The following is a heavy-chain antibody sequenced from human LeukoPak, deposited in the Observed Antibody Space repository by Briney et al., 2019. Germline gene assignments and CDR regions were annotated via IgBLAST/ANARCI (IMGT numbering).Heavy chain of an antibody. CDR1: GYSISSDYY. D-gene: IGHD1-26*01. Sequence: PSETLSLTCAVSGYSISSDYYWGWIRQPPGRGLEWIGSIYHSGSTYYNSSLKSRATISMDTSNSQFSLHVNSVTAADTAVYYCTKYGGSPANYFDSWGPGTLVTVSP. CDR2: IYHSGST. CDR3: TKYGGSPANYFDS. V-gene: IGHV4-38-2*01. J-gene: IGHJ4*02.